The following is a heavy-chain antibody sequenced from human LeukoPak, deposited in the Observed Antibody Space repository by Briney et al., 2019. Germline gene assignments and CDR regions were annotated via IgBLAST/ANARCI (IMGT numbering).Heavy chain of an antibody. J-gene: IGHJ4*02. D-gene: IGHD3-9*01. Sequence: GGSLRLSCAASGFTFSNYGMSWVRQAPGKGLEWVSSISSSSSYRYYADSVKGRFTISRDNAKNSLYLQMNSLRAEDTAVYYCARATSYDILTGYFDYWGQGTLVTVSS. CDR3: ARATSYDILTGYFDY. CDR1: GFTFSNYG. CDR2: ISSSSSYR. V-gene: IGHV3-21*01.